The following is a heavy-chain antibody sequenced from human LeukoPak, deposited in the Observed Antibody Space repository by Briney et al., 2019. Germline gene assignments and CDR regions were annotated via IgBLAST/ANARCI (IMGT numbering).Heavy chain of an antibody. D-gene: IGHD3-3*01. CDR3: ATGAWYDFWSGYYGH. CDR2: INHSGST. V-gene: IGHV4-34*01. CDR1: GGSFSGYY. Sequence: SETLSLTCAVYGGSFSGYYWSWIRQPPGKGLEWIGEINHSGSTNYNPSLKSRVTISVDTSKNQFSLKLSSVTAADTAVYYCATGAWYDFWSGYYGHWGRGTLVTVSS. J-gene: IGHJ4*02.